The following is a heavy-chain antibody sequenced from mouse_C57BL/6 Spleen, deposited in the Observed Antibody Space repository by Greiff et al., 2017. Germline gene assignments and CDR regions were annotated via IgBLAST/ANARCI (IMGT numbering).Heavy chain of an antibody. CDR2: IDPSDSYT. J-gene: IGHJ2*01. Sequence: VQLQQPGAELVMPGASVKLSCKASGYTFTSYWMHWVKQRPGQGLEWIGEIDPSDSYTTYNQKFKGKSTLTVDKSSSTAYMQLSSLTSEDSAVYYCARTYYYGSSYYCDYWGQGTTLTVSS. CDR3: ARTYYYGSSYYCDY. CDR1: GYTFTSYW. D-gene: IGHD1-1*01. V-gene: IGHV1-69*01.